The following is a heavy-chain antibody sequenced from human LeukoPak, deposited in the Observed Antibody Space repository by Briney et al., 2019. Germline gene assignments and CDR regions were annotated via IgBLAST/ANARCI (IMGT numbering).Heavy chain of an antibody. J-gene: IGHJ4*02. D-gene: IGHD4-23*01. V-gene: IGHV3-48*01. CDR2: LIVGNGNQ. Sequence: GGSLRLSCAASGFVFSSYSMNWVRQAPGKGLEWVSFLIVGNGNQHYADSVKGRFTISRDDAKNSLYLQMNSLRAEDTAVYYCARDRNGGSFDHWGQGALVTVSS. CDR1: GFVFSSYS. CDR3: ARDRNGGSFDH.